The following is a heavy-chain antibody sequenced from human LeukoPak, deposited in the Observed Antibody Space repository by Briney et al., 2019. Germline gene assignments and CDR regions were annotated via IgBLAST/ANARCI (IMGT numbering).Heavy chain of an antibody. CDR3: ARDTHRTSDAFDI. CDR2: ISGYNGNT. Sequence: GASVKVSCKASGYTFSSYGISWVRQAPGQGLEWMGWISGYNGNTTYAEKLQGRVTMTTDTSTSTVYMELRSLRSADTAVYYCARDTHRTSDAFDIWGQGTMVTVSS. J-gene: IGHJ3*02. V-gene: IGHV1-18*01. CDR1: GYTFSSYG.